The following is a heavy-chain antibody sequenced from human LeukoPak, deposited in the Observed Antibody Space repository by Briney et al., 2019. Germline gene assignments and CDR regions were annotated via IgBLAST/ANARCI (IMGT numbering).Heavy chain of an antibody. V-gene: IGHV1-69*05. CDR2: IIPIFGTA. CDR3: ARDRGIVLMGYYYYMDV. Sequence: ASVKVSCKASGYTFTGYYMHWVRQAPGQGLEWMGGIIPIFGTANYAQKFQGRVTITTDESTSTAYMELSSLRSEDTAVYYCARDRGIVLMGYYYYMDVWGRGTTVTVSS. J-gene: IGHJ6*03. CDR1: GYTFTGYY. D-gene: IGHD2-8*01.